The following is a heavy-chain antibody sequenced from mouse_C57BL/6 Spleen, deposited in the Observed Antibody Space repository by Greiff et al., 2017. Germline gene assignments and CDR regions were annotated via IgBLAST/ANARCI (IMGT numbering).Heavy chain of an antibody. Sequence: EVKLVESGGGLVKPGGSLKLSCAASGFTFSDYGMHWVRQAPEKGLEWVAYISSGSSTIYYADTVKGRFTISRDNAKNTLFLQMTSLRSDDTAMYYWARGYYGTLYYFDYWGQGTTLTVSS. CDR2: ISSGSSTI. CDR3: ARGYYGTLYYFDY. V-gene: IGHV5-17*01. CDR1: GFTFSDYG. D-gene: IGHD1-1*01. J-gene: IGHJ2*01.